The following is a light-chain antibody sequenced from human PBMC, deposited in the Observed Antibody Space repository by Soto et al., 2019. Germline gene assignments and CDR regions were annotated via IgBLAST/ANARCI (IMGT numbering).Light chain of an antibody. Sequence: QLVLTQPPSVSGAPGQRVTISCTGSSSNIGAGYDVHWYQQLPGTAPKLLIYGNSNRPSGVPDRFSGSKSGTSASLAITGLQAEDEADYYCQSYDNSPSTYVFGTGTKVTVL. V-gene: IGLV1-40*01. CDR3: QSYDNSPSTYV. J-gene: IGLJ1*01. CDR2: GNS. CDR1: SSNIGAGYD.